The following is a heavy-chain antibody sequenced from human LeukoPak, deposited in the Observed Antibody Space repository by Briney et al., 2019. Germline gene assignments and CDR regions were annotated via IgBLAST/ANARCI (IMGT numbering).Heavy chain of an antibody. CDR2: IYSGGST. D-gene: IGHD6-19*01. J-gene: IGHJ4*02. Sequence: GGSLRLSCAASGFTVSSNYMSWVRQAPGKGLEWVSVIYSGGSTYYADSVKGRFTISRDNSKNTLYLQMNSLRAEDTAVYYCARENPRSSGWSFDYWGQGTLVTVSS. V-gene: IGHV3-66*01. CDR1: GFTVSSNY. CDR3: ARENPRSSGWSFDY.